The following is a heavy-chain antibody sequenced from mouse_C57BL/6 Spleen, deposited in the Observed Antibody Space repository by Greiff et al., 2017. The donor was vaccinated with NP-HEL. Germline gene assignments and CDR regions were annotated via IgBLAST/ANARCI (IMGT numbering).Heavy chain of an antibody. J-gene: IGHJ2*01. CDR3: ARPLYYGSSPDY. Sequence: EVKVVESGGGLVKPGGSLKLSCAASGFTFSDYGMHWVRQAPEKGLEWVAYISSGSSTIYSADTVKGRFTISRDNAKNTLFLQMTSLRSEDTAMYYCARPLYYGSSPDYWGQGTTLTVSS. D-gene: IGHD1-1*01. CDR2: ISSGSSTI. V-gene: IGHV5-17*01. CDR1: GFTFSDYG.